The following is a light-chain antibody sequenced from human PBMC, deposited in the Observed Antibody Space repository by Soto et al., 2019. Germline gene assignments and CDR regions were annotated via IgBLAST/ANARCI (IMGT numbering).Light chain of an antibody. CDR2: DAS. CDR3: QQSGSSPFT. V-gene: IGKV3-20*01. J-gene: IGKJ3*01. CDR1: QTISSNY. Sequence: EIVLTQSPGTLSLSPGERATLSCRASQTISSNYLAWYQQNLGQAPRLLIYDASRRATGIPDRFSGSGSGTDFTLTISRLEPEDFAVYYCQQSGSSPFTFGPGTRVDIK.